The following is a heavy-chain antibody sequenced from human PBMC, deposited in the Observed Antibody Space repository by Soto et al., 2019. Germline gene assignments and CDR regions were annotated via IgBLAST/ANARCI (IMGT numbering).Heavy chain of an antibody. D-gene: IGHD3-10*01. CDR3: VRDPRDYFGSGTSPHR. Sequence: GASVKVSCKASGYRFNDYAISWVRQAPGQGLEWMGWISAYSGQTNLAEKFKGRVTMTAEASTTTAYIELRSLRSDDTAIYFCVRDPRDYFGSGTSPHRWDQRSLFTVSS. CDR1: GYRFNDYA. V-gene: IGHV1-18*01. CDR2: ISAYSGQT. J-gene: IGHJ5*02.